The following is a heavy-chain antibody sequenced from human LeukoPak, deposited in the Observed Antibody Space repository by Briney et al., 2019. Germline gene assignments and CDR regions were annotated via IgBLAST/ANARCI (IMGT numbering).Heavy chain of an antibody. V-gene: IGHV4-59*01. CDR3: ARGLHMFHIVATIDGLGES. D-gene: IGHD5-12*01. Sequence: PETLSLTCTVSGGSISSYYWSWIRQQPGKGLEWIGYISYSGSTNYNPSLKSRVTISVDTSKNQFSLKLSSVTAADTAVYYCARGLHMFHIVATIDGLGESWGQGTLVTVSS. CDR1: GGSISSYY. CDR2: ISYSGST. J-gene: IGHJ5*02.